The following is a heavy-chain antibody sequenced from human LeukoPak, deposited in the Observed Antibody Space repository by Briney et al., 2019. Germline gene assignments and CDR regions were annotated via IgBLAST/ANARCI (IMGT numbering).Heavy chain of an antibody. D-gene: IGHD1-1*01. CDR2: ISGNAGST. CDR1: RFSFTSYA. J-gene: IGHJ4*02. CDR3: AKDLAPYNSGHPFDY. Sequence: PGGSLRLSCAASRFSFTSYAMSWVRQAPGKGLEWVSTISGNAGSTYYADSVKGRFAISRDTSKNTLYLQMNSLRAEDTAVYYCAKDLAPYNSGHPFDYWGQGTLVTVSS. V-gene: IGHV3-23*01.